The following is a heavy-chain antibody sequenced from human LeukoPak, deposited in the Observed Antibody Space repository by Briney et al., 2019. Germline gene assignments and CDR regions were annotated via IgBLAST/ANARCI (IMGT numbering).Heavy chain of an antibody. CDR3: ARAYYYDSNAPYYFDY. Sequence: PSEALSLTCTVSGGSISSYCWSWIRQPPGKGLDWIGYIYYNGNTNYNPSLKSRVTISVDTSKNQFSLKLSSVTAADTALYYCARAYYYDSNAPYYFDYWGQGTLVTASS. V-gene: IGHV4-59*08. CDR1: GGSISSYC. J-gene: IGHJ4*02. CDR2: IYYNGNT. D-gene: IGHD3-22*01.